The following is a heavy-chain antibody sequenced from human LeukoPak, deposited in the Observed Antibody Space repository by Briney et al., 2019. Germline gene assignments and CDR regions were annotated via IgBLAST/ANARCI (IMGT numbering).Heavy chain of an antibody. CDR1: GYRFSTYW. Sequence: NPGESLKISCQTSGYRFSTYWIGWVRQMPGKGLEWMGLIYPGDSDTRYSPSFQGQVTMSADKSTSTAYLQWSSLRASDTAIYYCSRVYDTYWFDWGQGTLVTVSA. J-gene: IGHJ4*02. V-gene: IGHV5-51*01. CDR3: SRVYDTYWFD. CDR2: IYPGDSDT. D-gene: IGHD2-8*01.